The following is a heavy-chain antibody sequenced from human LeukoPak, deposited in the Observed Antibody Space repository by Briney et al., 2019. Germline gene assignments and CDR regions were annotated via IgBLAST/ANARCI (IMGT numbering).Heavy chain of an antibody. J-gene: IGHJ4*02. CDR3: ARVSGYHWESSYDY. V-gene: IGHV3-23*01. D-gene: IGHD5-12*01. Sequence: GGSLRLSCAASGFILSDYYMSWIRQAPGKGLEWVSAISGSGGSTYYADSVKGRFTISRDNSKNTLYLQMNSLRAEDTAVYFCARVSGYHWESSYDYWGQGTLVTVSS. CDR1: GFILSDYY. CDR2: ISGSGGST.